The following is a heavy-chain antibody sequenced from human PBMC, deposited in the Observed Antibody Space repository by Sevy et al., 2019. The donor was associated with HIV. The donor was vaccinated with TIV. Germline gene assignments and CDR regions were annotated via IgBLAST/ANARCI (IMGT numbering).Heavy chain of an antibody. V-gene: IGHV1-69*13. CDR1: GGTFSSYA. J-gene: IGHJ4*02. CDR3: ARGARGYSGYDSYYFDY. CDR2: IIPIFGTA. D-gene: IGHD5-12*01. Sequence: ASVKVSCKASGGTFSSYAISWVRQAPGQGLEWMGGIIPIFGTAYYAQKFQGRVTITADESTSTAYMELSSLRSEDTAVYYCARGARGYSGYDSYYFDYWGQGTLVTVSS.